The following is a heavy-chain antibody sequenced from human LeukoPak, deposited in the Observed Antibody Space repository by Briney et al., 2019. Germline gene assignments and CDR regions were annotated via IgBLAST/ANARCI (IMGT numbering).Heavy chain of an antibody. CDR2: IQYDGINK. D-gene: IGHD1-7*01. Sequence: PGGSLRLSCATSGFSFSNYGMHWVRQAPGKGLEWVAFIQYDGINKYYADSVKGRFTISRVNSENTLYLQLNSLTEDTAVYYCAKGGDNRNWRRGFDFWGQGTLVTVSS. CDR1: GFSFSNYG. J-gene: IGHJ4*02. V-gene: IGHV3-30*02. CDR3: AKGGDNRNWRRGFDF.